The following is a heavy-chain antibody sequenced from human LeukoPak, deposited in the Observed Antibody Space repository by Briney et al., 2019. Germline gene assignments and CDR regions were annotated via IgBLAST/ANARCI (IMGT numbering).Heavy chain of an antibody. CDR2: INPNSGGT. J-gene: IGHJ6*03. Sequence: ASVKVSCKASGYTFTGYYMHWVRQAPGQGLEWMGWINPNSGGTNYAQKFQGRVTMTRDTSISTAYMELSRLRSDDTAVYHCARDRAVGYSYGFYYYYYYMDVWGKGTTVTVSS. CDR1: GYTFTGYY. D-gene: IGHD5-18*01. V-gene: IGHV1-2*02. CDR3: ARDRAVGYSYGFYYYYYYMDV.